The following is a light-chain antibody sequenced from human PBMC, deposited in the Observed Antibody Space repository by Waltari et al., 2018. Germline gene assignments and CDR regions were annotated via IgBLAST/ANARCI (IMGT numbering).Light chain of an antibody. J-gene: IGKJ1*01. V-gene: IGKV1-39*01. CDR3: QQSYSTPPT. Sequence: DIQMTQSPSSLSASVGDRVTITCRASQSISSYLNWYQHKPGKAPKLLISAASSLQSGVPSRFSGSGSVTDFTLTISSLQPEDFATYYCQQSYSTPPTFGQGTKVEIK. CDR2: AAS. CDR1: QSISSY.